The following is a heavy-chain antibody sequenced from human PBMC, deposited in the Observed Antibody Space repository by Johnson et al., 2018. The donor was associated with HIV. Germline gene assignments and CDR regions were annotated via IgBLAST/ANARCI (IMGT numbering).Heavy chain of an antibody. CDR1: GFTFSSYV. V-gene: IGHV3-30-3*01. CDR2: ISYDGSNK. CDR3: AKVRVAAMIVVVSGRDAFDI. J-gene: IGHJ3*02. D-gene: IGHD3-22*01. Sequence: QVQLVESGGGVVRPGGSLRLSCAASGFTFSSYVMHWVRQAPGKGLEWVAVISYDGSNKYYSDSVKGRFTISRDNSKNTLYLQMNSLRAEDTAVYYCAKVRVAAMIVVVSGRDAFDIWGQGTMVTVSS.